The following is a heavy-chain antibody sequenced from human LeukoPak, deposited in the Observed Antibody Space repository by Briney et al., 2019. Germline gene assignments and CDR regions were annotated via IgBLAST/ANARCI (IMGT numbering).Heavy chain of an antibody. V-gene: IGHV3-48*01. J-gene: IGHJ4*02. CDR3: ARDRMKSGSYYFDY. CDR2: ISGKSSTI. CDR1: AFTFSDYS. D-gene: IGHD1-26*01. Sequence: GGSLRLSCAASAFTFSDYSMNWVRQAPGKGLEWVSYISGKSSTIYYADPVKGRFTISRDNAKNSMYLQMNSLRAEDTAVYYCARDRMKSGSYYFDYWGPGTLVTVSS.